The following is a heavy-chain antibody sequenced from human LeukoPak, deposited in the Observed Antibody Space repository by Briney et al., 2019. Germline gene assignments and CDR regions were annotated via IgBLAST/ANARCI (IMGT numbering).Heavy chain of an antibody. CDR2: TIPNSGGT. J-gene: IGHJ4*02. CDR1: GYTFTGYY. CDR3: ARRSGSYYPDY. D-gene: IGHD1-26*01. Sequence: GASVKVSCKASGYTFTGYYMHWVRQAPGQGLEWMGRTIPNSGGTNYAQKFQDRVTMTRDTSTSTAYMELSRLRSDDTAVYYCARRSGSYYPDYWGQGTLVTFSS. V-gene: IGHV1-2*06.